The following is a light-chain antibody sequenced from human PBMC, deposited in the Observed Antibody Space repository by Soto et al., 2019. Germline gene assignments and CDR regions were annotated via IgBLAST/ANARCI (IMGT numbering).Light chain of an antibody. V-gene: IGLV2-23*01. Sequence: QSALTQPASVSGSPGQSITISCTGTTRDIGSYNLVSWFQQYPGKAPKLVVYEGSKRPSGVSDRFSGSKSGNTASLTISGLQAEDEADYYCSSYTGYHSVVFCGGTKLTVL. CDR1: TRDIGSYNL. J-gene: IGLJ2*01. CDR2: EGS. CDR3: SSYTGYHSVV.